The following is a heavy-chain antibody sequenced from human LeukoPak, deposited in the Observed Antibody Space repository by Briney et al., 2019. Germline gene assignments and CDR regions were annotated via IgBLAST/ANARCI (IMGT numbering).Heavy chain of an antibody. V-gene: IGHV4-59*12. CDR1: GGSISSYY. D-gene: IGHD6-19*01. Sequence: SETLSLTCTVSGGSISSYYWSWIRQPPGKGLEWIGYIHYSGSTYYNPSLKSRVTISVDTSKNQFSLNLSSVTAADTAVYYCARVSGWNPLQAAHLDYWGQGTLVSVSS. CDR2: IHYSGST. J-gene: IGHJ4*02. CDR3: ARVSGWNPLQAAHLDY.